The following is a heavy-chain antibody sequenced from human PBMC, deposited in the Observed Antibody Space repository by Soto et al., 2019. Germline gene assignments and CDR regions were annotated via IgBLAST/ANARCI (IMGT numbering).Heavy chain of an antibody. CDR3: AKDLLQADAFDI. D-gene: IGHD2-21*01. J-gene: IGHJ3*02. V-gene: IGHV3-30*18. Sequence: PGGSLRLSCAASGFTFSSYGMHWVRQAPGKGLEWVAVISCDGSNKYYADSVKGRFTISRDNSKNTLYLQMNSLRAEDTAVYYCAKDLLQADAFDIWGQGTMVTVSS. CDR2: ISCDGSNK. CDR1: GFTFSSYG.